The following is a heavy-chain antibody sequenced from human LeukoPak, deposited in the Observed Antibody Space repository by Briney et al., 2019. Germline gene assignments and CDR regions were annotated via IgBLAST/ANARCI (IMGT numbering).Heavy chain of an antibody. J-gene: IGHJ3*02. Sequence: PSETLSLTCTVSGGSISSYYWSWIRQPPGKGLEWIGYIYYSGSTNYNPSLKSRVTISVDTSKNQFSLKLSSVTAADTAVYYCARRSRDGYNWGPPGAFDIWGQGTMVTVSS. V-gene: IGHV4-59*01. CDR2: IYYSGST. CDR1: GGSISSYY. D-gene: IGHD5-24*01. CDR3: ARRSRDGYNWGPPGAFDI.